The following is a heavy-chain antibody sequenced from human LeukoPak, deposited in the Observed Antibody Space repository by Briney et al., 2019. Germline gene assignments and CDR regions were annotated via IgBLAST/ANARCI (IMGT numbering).Heavy chain of an antibody. CDR3: ATCPTDKYDDDHADY. V-gene: IGHV3-7*01. CDR1: GFMFNNYW. Sequence: GGALRLSCAASGFMFNNYWMSWVRQAPGKGLEGVANIKEDGSEKYYVDSVKGRFTISRDNAKNLLYLQMNSLRAEDTAVYYCATCPTDKYDDDHADYWGQGSLVTVSS. D-gene: IGHD3-3*01. J-gene: IGHJ4*02. CDR2: IKEDGSEK.